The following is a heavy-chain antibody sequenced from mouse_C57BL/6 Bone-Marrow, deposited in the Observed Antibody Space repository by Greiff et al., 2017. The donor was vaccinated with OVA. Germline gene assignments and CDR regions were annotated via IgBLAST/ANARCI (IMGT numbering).Heavy chain of an antibody. J-gene: IGHJ1*03. V-gene: IGHV1-53*01. CDR2: INPSNGGT. CDR3: ARERVYYGSHWYFDI. CDR1: GYTFTSYW. Sequence: QVQLQQPGTELVKPGASVKLSCKASGYTFTSYWMHWVKQRPGQGLEWIGNINPSNGGTNYNEKFKSKATLTVDKSSSTAYMQLSSLTSEDSAVYDCARERVYYGSHWYFDIWGTGTTVTVSS. D-gene: IGHD1-1*01.